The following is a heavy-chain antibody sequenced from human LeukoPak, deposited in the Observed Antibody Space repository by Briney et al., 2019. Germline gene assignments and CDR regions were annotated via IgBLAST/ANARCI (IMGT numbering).Heavy chain of an antibody. D-gene: IGHD3-22*01. CDR2: ISYDGSNK. Sequence: PGGSLRLSCAASGFTFSSYAMHWVRQAPGKGLEWVAVISYDGSNKYYADSVKGRFTISRDNSKNTLYLQMNSLRAEDTAVYYCAREPGGRDYYDSSGYLDYWGQGTLVTVSS. CDR3: AREPGGRDYYDSSGYLDY. V-gene: IGHV3-30*14. J-gene: IGHJ4*02. CDR1: GFTFSSYA.